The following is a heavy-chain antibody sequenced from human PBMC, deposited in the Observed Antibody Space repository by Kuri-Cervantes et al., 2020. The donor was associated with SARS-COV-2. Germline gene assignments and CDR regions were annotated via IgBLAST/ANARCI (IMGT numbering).Heavy chain of an antibody. CDR1: GFIVSANH. J-gene: IGHJ5*02. D-gene: IGHD3-16*01. CDR3: ARGLESGAVRPDRYDS. V-gene: IGHV3-53*03. CDR2: ISPGGST. Sequence: GGSLRLSCAASGFIVSANHMAWVRQAPGKGLEWVAGISPGGSTHYAESVRGRFTISRDTSKNTVYLQMKILRGEDTAVFYCARGLESGAVRPDRYDSWGQGTPVTVSS.